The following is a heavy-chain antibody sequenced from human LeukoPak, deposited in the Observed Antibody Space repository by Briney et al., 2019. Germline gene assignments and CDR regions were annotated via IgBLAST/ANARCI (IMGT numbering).Heavy chain of an antibody. CDR2: ISWNSGSI. CDR3: AKGKTGIAVDGTVDY. D-gene: IGHD6-19*01. CDR1: GFTFGDYA. Sequence: PGGSLSLSCAASGFTFGDYALHWVRQAPGKGLEWVSGISWNSGSIGYADSVKGRFTLSRDNAKNSLYLQMNSLRAEDTALYYCAKGKTGIAVDGTVDYWGEGTPVTVSS. V-gene: IGHV3-9*01. J-gene: IGHJ4*02.